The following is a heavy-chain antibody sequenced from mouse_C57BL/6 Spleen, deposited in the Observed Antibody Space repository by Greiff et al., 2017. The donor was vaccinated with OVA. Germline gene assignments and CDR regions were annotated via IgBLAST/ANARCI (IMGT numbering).Heavy chain of an antibody. D-gene: IGHD1-1*01. J-gene: IGHJ1*03. CDR3: ARSPIYYGSSYVWYFDV. Sequence: EVQLQESGPELVKPGASVKMSCKASGYTFTDYNMHWVKQSHGKSLEWIGYINPNNGGTSYNQKFKGKATLTVNKSSSTAYMELRSLTSEDSAVYYCARSPIYYGSSYVWYFDVWGTGTTVTVSS. CDR2: INPNNGGT. V-gene: IGHV1-22*01. CDR1: GYTFTDYN.